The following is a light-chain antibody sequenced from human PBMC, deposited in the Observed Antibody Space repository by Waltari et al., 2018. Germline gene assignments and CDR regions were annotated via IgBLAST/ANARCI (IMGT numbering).Light chain of an antibody. J-gene: IGLJ3*02. V-gene: IGLV2-14*01. CDR3: ASYTNSDSEV. CDR1: SGDVGGYNY. Sequence: QSALTQPASVSGSPGQSITISCTGTSGDVGGYNYVSWFQQHPGKVPKLIISNVRNRPSGVSDRFSGSKSGNTASLTISGLPAEDEASYYCASYTNSDSEVFGGGTKVTVL. CDR2: NVR.